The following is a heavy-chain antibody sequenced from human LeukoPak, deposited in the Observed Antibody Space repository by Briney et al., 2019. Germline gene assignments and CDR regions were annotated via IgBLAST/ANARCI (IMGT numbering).Heavy chain of an antibody. CDR2: ISSSSSYI. J-gene: IGHJ6*02. Sequence: PGGSLRLSCAASGFTFDDYAMHWVRQAPGKGLEWVSSISSSSSYIYYADSVKGRFTISRDNAKNSLYLQMNSLRAEDTAAYYCARDSYPPYCSGGSCYSGAYYYYGMDVRVQGTTVTVSS. CDR3: ARDSYPPYCSGGSCYSGAYYYYGMDV. D-gene: IGHD2-15*01. V-gene: IGHV3-21*01. CDR1: GFTFDDYA.